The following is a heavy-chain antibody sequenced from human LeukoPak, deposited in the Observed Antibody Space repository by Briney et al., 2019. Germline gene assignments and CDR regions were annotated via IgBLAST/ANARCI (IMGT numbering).Heavy chain of an antibody. CDR2: ISGSGGST. J-gene: IGHJ4*02. D-gene: IGHD3-3*01. CDR1: GFTFSSYA. Sequence: GGSLRLSCAASGFTFSSYAMSWVRQAPGKGLEWVSAISGSGGSTYYADSVEGRFTSSRDNSKNTLYLQMNSLRAEDTAVYYCAKRWANYDFWSGYPLGRYFDYWGQGTLVTVSS. CDR3: AKRWANYDFWSGYPLGRYFDY. V-gene: IGHV3-23*01.